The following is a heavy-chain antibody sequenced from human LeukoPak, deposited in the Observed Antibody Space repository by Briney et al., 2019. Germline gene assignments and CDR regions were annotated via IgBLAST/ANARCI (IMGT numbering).Heavy chain of an antibody. D-gene: IGHD5-24*01. CDR3: ARVGGYNSPPIL. V-gene: IGHV4-59*01. CDR2: ICYSGST. CDR1: GGSISNYY. J-gene: IGHJ4*02. Sequence: PSETLSLTCTVSGGSISNYYWSWIRQPPGKGLKWIGYICYSGSTNYNPSLKSRVTISVDTSKNQFSLKLSSVTAADTAVYYCARVGGYNSPPILWGQGSLVTVSS.